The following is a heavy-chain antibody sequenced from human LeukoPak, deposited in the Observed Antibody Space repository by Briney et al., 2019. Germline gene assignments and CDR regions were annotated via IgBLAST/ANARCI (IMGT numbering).Heavy chain of an antibody. Sequence: VKPSEALSLTCTVSGGSISSSSYYWGWIRQPPGKGLEWIGSIYYSGSTYYNPSLKSRVTISVDTSKNQFPLKLSSVTAADTAVYYCARRRAAAGTFYYYMDVWGKGTTVTVSS. CDR2: IYYSGST. V-gene: IGHV4-39*01. J-gene: IGHJ6*03. CDR1: GGSISSSSYY. CDR3: ARRRAAAGTFYYYMDV. D-gene: IGHD6-13*01.